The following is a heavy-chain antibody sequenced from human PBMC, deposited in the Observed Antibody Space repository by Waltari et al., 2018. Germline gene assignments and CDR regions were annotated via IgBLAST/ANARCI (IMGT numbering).Heavy chain of an antibody. Sequence: QLQLQESGPGLVRPSETLPLPCNVSGGPIRPVGLSWGWIRQPPGKGLEWIGSIYYSGNTYYSPSLKSRITMSVDTSKNQFSLKVTSVTAADTAVYYCAKDEYYSNGWYGGLDSWGQGTLVTVSA. J-gene: IGHJ4*02. CDR2: IYYSGNT. D-gene: IGHD6-19*01. CDR3: AKDEYYSNGWYGGLDS. V-gene: IGHV4-39*07. CDR1: GGPIRPVGLS.